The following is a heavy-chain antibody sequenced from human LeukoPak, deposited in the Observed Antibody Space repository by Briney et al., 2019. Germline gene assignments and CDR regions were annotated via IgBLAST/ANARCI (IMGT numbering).Heavy chain of an antibody. CDR2: INPNSGGT. D-gene: IGHD1-26*01. CDR1: GYTFTSYG. Sequence: ASVKVSCKASGYTFTSYGISWVRQAPGQGLEWMGWINPNSGGTNYAQKFQGRVTMTRDTSISTAYMELSRLRSDDTAVYYCARDHLSAGATTWGQGTLVTVSS. V-gene: IGHV1-2*02. J-gene: IGHJ4*02. CDR3: ARDHLSAGATT.